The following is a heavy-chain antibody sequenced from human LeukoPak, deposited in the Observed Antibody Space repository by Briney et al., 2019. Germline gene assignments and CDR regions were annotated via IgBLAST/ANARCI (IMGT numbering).Heavy chain of an antibody. Sequence: GASVKVSCKASGYTFTSYYMHWVRQAPGQGLEWMGWINPNSGGTNYAQKFQGRVTMTRDTSISTAYMELSRLRSDDTAVYYCARGDMTTVTTFDYWGQGTLVTVSS. CDR2: INPNSGGT. V-gene: IGHV1-2*02. J-gene: IGHJ4*02. CDR1: GYTFTSYY. CDR3: ARGDMTTVTTFDY. D-gene: IGHD4-17*01.